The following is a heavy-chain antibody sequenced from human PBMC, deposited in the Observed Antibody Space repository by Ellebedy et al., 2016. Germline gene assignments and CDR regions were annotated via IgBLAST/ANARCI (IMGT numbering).Heavy chain of an antibody. CDR1: GFTFSSYW. Sequence: GESLKISCAASGFTFSSYWMSWVRQAPGKGLEWVANIKQDGSEKYYVDSVKGRFTISRDNAKNSLYLQMNSLRAEDTAVYYCASPGGDLYHDAFDIWGQGTMVTVSS. V-gene: IGHV3-7*01. CDR3: ASPGGDLYHDAFDI. CDR2: IKQDGSEK. J-gene: IGHJ3*02. D-gene: IGHD2-21*02.